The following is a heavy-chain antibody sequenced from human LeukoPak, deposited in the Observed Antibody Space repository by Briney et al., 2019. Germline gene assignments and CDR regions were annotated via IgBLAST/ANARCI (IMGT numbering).Heavy chain of an antibody. CDR2: IYYSGST. V-gene: IGHV4-39*07. CDR1: GGSISSSSYY. CDR3: ARDPYYYDSSGYPNDAFDI. D-gene: IGHD3-22*01. J-gene: IGHJ3*02. Sequence: SETLSLTCTVSGGSISSSSYYWGWIRQPPGKGLEWIGSIYYSGSTYYNPSLKSRVTISVDTSKNQFSLKLSSVTAADTAVYYCARDPYYYDSSGYPNDAFDIWGQGTMVTVSS.